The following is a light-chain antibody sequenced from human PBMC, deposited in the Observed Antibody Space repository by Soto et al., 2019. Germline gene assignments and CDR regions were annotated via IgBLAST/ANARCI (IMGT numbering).Light chain of an antibody. CDR3: SSFAVSNSFV. J-gene: IGLJ1*01. CDR2: EVN. V-gene: IGLV2-8*01. Sequence: QSVLTQPPSASGSPGQSVTISCTGTSNDVGAYNYVSWYQQHPGKAPKVMIYEVNKRPSGVPDRFSGSKSGNTASLTVSGLKAEDEADYYCSSFAVSNSFVFGTGTKLTVL. CDR1: SNDVGAYNY.